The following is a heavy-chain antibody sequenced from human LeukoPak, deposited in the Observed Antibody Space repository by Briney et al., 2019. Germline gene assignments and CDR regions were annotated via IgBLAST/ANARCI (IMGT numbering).Heavy chain of an antibody. J-gene: IGHJ6*04. Sequence: PSETLSLTCAVHGGSFSGSYWSWIRQPPGKGREWIGEINHSVSTNYNPSLKSRVTISVDTSKNQFSLKLSSVTAADTAVYYCARASNYDILTGYYAPYYYGMDVWGKGTTVTVSS. CDR2: INHSVST. D-gene: IGHD3-9*01. CDR1: GGSFSGSY. V-gene: IGHV4-34*01. CDR3: ARASNYDILTGYYAPYYYGMDV.